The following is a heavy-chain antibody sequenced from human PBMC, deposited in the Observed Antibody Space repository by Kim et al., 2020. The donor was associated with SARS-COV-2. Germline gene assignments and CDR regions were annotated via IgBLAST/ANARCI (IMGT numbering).Heavy chain of an antibody. D-gene: IGHD5-12*01. CDR2: ISYDGSNK. V-gene: IGHV3-30*18. CDR1: GFTFSSYG. Sequence: GGSLRLSCAASGFTFSSYGMHWVRQAPGKGXEWVAVISYDGSNKYYADSVKGRFTISRDNSKNTLYLQMNSLRAEDTAVYYCAKGYGYAGGVDYWGQGTL. CDR3: AKGYGYAGGVDY. J-gene: IGHJ4*02.